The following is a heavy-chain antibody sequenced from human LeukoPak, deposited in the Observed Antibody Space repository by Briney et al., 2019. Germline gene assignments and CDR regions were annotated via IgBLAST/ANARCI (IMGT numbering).Heavy chain of an antibody. V-gene: IGHV3-53*01. J-gene: IGHJ3*02. D-gene: IGHD5-12*01. CDR3: ARSHASVVANAFDI. CDR1: GFTVINSF. CDR2: IYSGGTT. Sequence: PGGSLRLSCAASGFTVINSFMTWVRQAPGKGLEGVSIIYSGGTTYYPDSVKGRFTISRDSSKNTLYLQVNNLRAEDTAVYYCARSHASVVANAFDIWGQGTIVTVSS.